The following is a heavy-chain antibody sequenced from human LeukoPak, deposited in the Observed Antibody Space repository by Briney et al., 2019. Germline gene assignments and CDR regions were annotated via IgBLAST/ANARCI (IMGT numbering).Heavy chain of an antibody. Sequence: GASVKVSCKASGYTFTGYYMHWVRQAPGQGLEWMGWINPNSGGTNYAQKFQGRVTMTRDTSISTAYMELSRLRSDDTAVYYCARGMVRGVIIMTYYYYGMDVWGQGTTVTVSS. J-gene: IGHJ6*02. CDR2: INPNSGGT. V-gene: IGHV1-2*02. CDR1: GYTFTGYY. CDR3: ARGMVRGVIIMTYYYYGMDV. D-gene: IGHD3-10*01.